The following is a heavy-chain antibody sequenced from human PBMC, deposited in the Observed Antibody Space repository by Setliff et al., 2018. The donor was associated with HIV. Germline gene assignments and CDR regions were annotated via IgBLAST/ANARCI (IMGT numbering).Heavy chain of an antibody. V-gene: IGHV1-24*01. Sequence: ASVKVSCKVSGYTVTELSINWVRQAPGKGPEWMGGFDPEDNKIVYAQKFQDRVTITRDTSASTVYMELGSLRSEDTAIYYCARDGGPGSGWGDYSYYYSMDVWGKGTTVTVSS. J-gene: IGHJ6*04. CDR1: GYTVTELS. CDR3: ARDGGPGSGWGDYSYYYSMDV. CDR2: FDPEDNKI. D-gene: IGHD6-19*01.